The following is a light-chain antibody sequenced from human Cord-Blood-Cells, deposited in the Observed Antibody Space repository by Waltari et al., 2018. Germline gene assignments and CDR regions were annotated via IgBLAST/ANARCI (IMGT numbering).Light chain of an antibody. CDR3: QQRSNWLT. V-gene: IGKV3-11*01. Sequence: EIVLTQSPATLSLSPGERATLSGRASQSVSSYLAWYQQKPGQAPRLLIYVASNRATGIPARFSGSGSGTDFTLTISSLEPEDFAVYYCQQRSNWLTFGGGTKVEIK. J-gene: IGKJ4*01. CDR1: QSVSSY. CDR2: VAS.